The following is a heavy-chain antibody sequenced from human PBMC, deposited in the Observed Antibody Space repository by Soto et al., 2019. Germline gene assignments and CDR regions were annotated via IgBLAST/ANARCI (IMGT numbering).Heavy chain of an antibody. Sequence: EVLLLESGGGLVQPGGSLRLSCEASGFSFSSFAMNWVCQAPGKGLEWVSAIGDSGASTYYADSVKGRFTISRDNSRNTLYLQLTRLRAEDTAVYYCAKGVELDVWGNGTTVTVSS. D-gene: IGHD1-26*01. CDR2: IGDSGAST. CDR1: GFSFSSFA. J-gene: IGHJ6*04. CDR3: AKGVELDV. V-gene: IGHV3-23*01.